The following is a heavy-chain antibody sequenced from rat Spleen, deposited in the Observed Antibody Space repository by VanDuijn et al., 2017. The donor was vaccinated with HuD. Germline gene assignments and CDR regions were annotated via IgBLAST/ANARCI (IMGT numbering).Heavy chain of an antibody. V-gene: IGHV5S14*01. J-gene: IGHJ2*01. CDR1: GFTFSDYY. CDR3: TTGLH. Sequence: EVQLVESDGGLVQPGRSLKLSCAASGFTFSDYYMTWVRQNPTQGLEWVVAIGTGGTKTYYRNSVKARFTISRYNAKNTQYLQMDSLRSEDSATYYCTTGLHWGQGVMVTVSS. CDR2: IGTGGTKT. D-gene: IGHD1-3*01.